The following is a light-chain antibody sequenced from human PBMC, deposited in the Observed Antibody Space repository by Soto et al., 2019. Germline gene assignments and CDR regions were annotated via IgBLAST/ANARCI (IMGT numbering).Light chain of an antibody. CDR2: AAS. CDR3: QQSYSTPRIT. J-gene: IGKJ3*01. CDR1: QSISSY. V-gene: IGKV1-39*01. Sequence: DIQMTQSPSSLSASVGDRVTITCRASQSISSYLNWYQQKPGKAPKLLIYAASSLQSGVPSRFRGSGSGTDFTLTISSLQPEDFATYYCQQSYSTPRITFGPGTKVDIK.